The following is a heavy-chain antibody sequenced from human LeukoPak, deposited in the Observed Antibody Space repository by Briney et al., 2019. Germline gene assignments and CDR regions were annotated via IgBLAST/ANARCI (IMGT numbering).Heavy chain of an antibody. Sequence: GGSLRLSCAASGFTSGNHWMSWVREAPGKGLEWVANINQDGSEKYYVDSVKGRFTISRDNAKNSLYLQMNSLRAEDTAVYYCGRAYGAGSCDYWGQGTLVTVSS. V-gene: IGHV3-7*01. J-gene: IGHJ4*02. CDR1: GFTSGNHW. CDR2: INQDGSEK. CDR3: GRAYGAGSCDY. D-gene: IGHD3-10*01.